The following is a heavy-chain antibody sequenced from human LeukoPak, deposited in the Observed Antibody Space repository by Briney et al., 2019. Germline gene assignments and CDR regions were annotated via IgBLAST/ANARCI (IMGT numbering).Heavy chain of an antibody. Sequence: ASVKVSCKASGYTFTSYDINWVRQATGQGLEWMGWMNPNSGNTGYAQKFQGRVTMTRNTSISTAYMELSSLRSEDTAVYYCARGYRGYDYNYYYYMAVGGKGTTATVSS. CDR1: GYTFTSYD. V-gene: IGHV1-8*01. CDR3: ARGYRGYDYNYYYYMAV. D-gene: IGHD5-12*01. CDR2: MNPNSGNT. J-gene: IGHJ6*03.